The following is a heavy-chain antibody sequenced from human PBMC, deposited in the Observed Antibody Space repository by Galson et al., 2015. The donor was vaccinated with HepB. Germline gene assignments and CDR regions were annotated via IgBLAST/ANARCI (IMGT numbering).Heavy chain of an antibody. D-gene: IGHD2-2*01. J-gene: IGHJ4*02. CDR2: MNPYNGNT. CDR3: ARAWRNQLLSES. Sequence: SVKVSCKASGYTFSNYDITWVRQATGQGLEWMGWMNPYNGNTGYAQVFRGRVTMTGDASISTAYLELSSLTSDDTAIYFCARAWRNQLLSESWGQGTLVTVSS. V-gene: IGHV1-8*01. CDR1: GYTFSNYD.